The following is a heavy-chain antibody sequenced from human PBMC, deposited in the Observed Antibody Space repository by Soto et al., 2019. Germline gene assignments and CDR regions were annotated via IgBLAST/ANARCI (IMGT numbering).Heavy chain of an antibody. J-gene: IGHJ3*02. V-gene: IGHV1-46*01. Sequence: GASVKVSCKASGYTFTSYYMHWVRQAPGQGLEWMGIINPSGGSTSYAQKFQGRVTMTRDTSTSTVYMELSSLRSEDTAVYYCAGDPYDSSGYYYEEGAFDIWGQGTMVTVSS. CDR3: AGDPYDSSGYYYEEGAFDI. D-gene: IGHD3-22*01. CDR1: GYTFTSYY. CDR2: INPSGGST.